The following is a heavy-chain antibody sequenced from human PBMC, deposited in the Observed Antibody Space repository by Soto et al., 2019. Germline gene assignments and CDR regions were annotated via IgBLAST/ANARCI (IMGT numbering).Heavy chain of an antibody. D-gene: IGHD3-10*01. CDR3: ARDRFFYGSGSRNNYYYYYGMDV. V-gene: IGHV3-30-3*01. J-gene: IGHJ6*02. CDR1: GFTFSSYA. Sequence: GGSLRLSCAASGFTFSSYAMHWVRQAPGKGLEWVAVISYDGSNKYYADSVKGRFTISRDNSKNTLYLQMNSLRAEDTAVYYCARDRFFYGSGSRNNYYYYYGMDVWGQGTTVTVSS. CDR2: ISYDGSNK.